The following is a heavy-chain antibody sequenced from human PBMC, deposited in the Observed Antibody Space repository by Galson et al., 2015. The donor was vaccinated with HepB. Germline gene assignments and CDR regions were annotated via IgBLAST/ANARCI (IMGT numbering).Heavy chain of an antibody. CDR1: GDSVSSNSVA. V-gene: IGHV6-1*01. Sequence: CAISGDSVSSNSVARNWIRQSPSRGLEWLGRTYYRSKWYNDYAVSVKSRITINPDTSKNQFSLQLNSVTPEDTAVYYCARQQGGFDYWGQGTLVNVSS. CDR2: TYYRSKWYN. D-gene: IGHD6-13*01. CDR3: ARQQGGFDY. J-gene: IGHJ4*02.